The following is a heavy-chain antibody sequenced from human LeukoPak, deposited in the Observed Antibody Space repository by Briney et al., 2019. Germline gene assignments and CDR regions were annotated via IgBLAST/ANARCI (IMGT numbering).Heavy chain of an antibody. D-gene: IGHD2-15*01. CDR3: ARDRVVAARGYYYGMDV. CDR1: GGSISSGSYY. Sequence: SETLSLTCTVSGGSISSGSYYWSWIRQPAGKGLEWIGRIYTSGSTNYNPSLKSRVTISVDTSKNQFSLKLSSVTAADTAVYYCARDRVVAARGYYYGMDVWGQGTTVTVSS. CDR2: IYTSGST. V-gene: IGHV4-61*02. J-gene: IGHJ6*02.